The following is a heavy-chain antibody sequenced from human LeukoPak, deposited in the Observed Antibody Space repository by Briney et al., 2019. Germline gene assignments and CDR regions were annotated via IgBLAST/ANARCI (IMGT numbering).Heavy chain of an antibody. CDR3: AKDWNYGYYYYGMDV. V-gene: IGHV3-30*18. Sequence: GGSLRLSCAASGLTFSSYGMHWVRQAPGKGLEWVAVISYDGSNKYYADSVKGRFTISRDNSKNTLYLQMNSLRAEDTAVYYCAKDWNYGYYYYGMDVWGQGTTVTVSS. CDR2: ISYDGSNK. D-gene: IGHD1-7*01. CDR1: GLTFSSYG. J-gene: IGHJ6*02.